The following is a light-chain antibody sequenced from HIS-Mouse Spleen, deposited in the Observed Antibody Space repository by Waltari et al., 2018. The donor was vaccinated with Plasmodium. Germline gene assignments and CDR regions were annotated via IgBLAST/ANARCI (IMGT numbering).Light chain of an antibody. CDR3: CSYAGSSTFWV. J-gene: IGLJ3*02. CDR1: SSDVGGYNY. V-gene: IGLV2-23*01. CDR2: EGS. Sequence: PGQSVTISCTGTSSDVGGYNYVSWYQQHPGKAPKLMIYEGSKRPSGVSNRFSGSKSGNTASLTISGLQAEDEADYYCCSYAGSSTFWVFGGGTKLTVL.